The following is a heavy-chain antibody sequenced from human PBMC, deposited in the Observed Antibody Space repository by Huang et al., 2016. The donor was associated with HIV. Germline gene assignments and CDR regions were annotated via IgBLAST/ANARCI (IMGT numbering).Heavy chain of an antibody. CDR2: MKPNSGNT. CDR1: GYTFTSYD. Sequence: QVQLVQSGAEVKKPGASLKVSCKASGYTFTSYDINWVRKATGQGLEGMGRMKPNSGNTGDAQKFQGRVTITRNTSISTAYMKLSSLRSEDTAVYYCARLVVGFDYWGQGTLVTVSS. D-gene: IGHD2-2*01. J-gene: IGHJ4*02. CDR3: ARLVVGFDY. V-gene: IGHV1-8*03.